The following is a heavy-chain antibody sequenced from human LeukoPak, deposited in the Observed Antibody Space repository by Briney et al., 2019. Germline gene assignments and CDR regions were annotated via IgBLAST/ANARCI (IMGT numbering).Heavy chain of an antibody. V-gene: IGHV4-59*10. CDR2: IYTSGST. J-gene: IGHJ6*03. CDR3: ARGPYRYYYYYMDV. D-gene: IGHD3-16*02. Sequence: SETLSLTCAVYGGSFSGYYWSWIRQPAGKGLEWIGRIYTSGSTNYNPSLKSRVTISVDTSKNQFSLKLSSVTAADTAVYYCARGPYRYYYYYMDVWGKGTTVTVSS. CDR1: GGSFSGYY.